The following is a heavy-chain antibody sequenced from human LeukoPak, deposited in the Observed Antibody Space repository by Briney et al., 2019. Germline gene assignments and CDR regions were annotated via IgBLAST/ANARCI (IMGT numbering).Heavy chain of an antibody. D-gene: IGHD6-13*01. CDR3: ARDRAAVGTSRWFDP. J-gene: IGHJ5*02. CDR1: GDTFSTYS. CDR2: IIPIFRSA. Sequence: APVKVSCKTSGDTFSTYSISWLRQAPGQGLEWMGGIIPIFRSADYAQKFQGRVTITADESTSTAYMELSSLTSDDTAVYYCARDRAAVGTSRWFDPWGQGTLVIVSS. V-gene: IGHV1-69*01.